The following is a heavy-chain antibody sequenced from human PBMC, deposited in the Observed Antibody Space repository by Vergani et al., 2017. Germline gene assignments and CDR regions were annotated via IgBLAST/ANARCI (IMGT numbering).Heavy chain of an antibody. Sequence: QVQLQESGPGLVKPSQTLSLTCTVSGGSMSSGDYYWSWIRQPPGKGLEWIGYIYYSGSTYYNPSLKSRVTISVDTSKNQFSLKLSSVTAADTAVYYCARAKPDGTPIVVVVGAFDIWGQGTMVTVSS. CDR1: GGSMSSGDYY. V-gene: IGHV4-30-4*01. D-gene: IGHD2-15*01. CDR3: ARAKPDGTPIVVVVGAFDI. CDR2: IYYSGST. J-gene: IGHJ3*02.